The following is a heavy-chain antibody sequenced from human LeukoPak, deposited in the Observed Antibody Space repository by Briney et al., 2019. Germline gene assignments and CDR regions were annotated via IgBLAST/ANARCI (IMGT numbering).Heavy chain of an antibody. CDR2: IYNSSNT. V-gene: IGHV4-59*08. CDR3: ARRFSSRSDGNGYYYGHDAFDV. CDR1: VDSISISY. D-gene: IGHD3-10*01. Sequence: PSETLSLTCTLSVDSISISYWSCIRHPREKGGECIGNIYNSSNTNYSPSLQSPVTLSVDTSKSQLSLKLSSMRAADTAVYYCARRFSSRSDGNGYYYGHDAFDVWGQGTLVTVSS. J-gene: IGHJ3*01.